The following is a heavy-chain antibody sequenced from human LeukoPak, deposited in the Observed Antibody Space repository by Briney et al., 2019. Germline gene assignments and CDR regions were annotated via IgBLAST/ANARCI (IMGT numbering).Heavy chain of an antibody. CDR3: ARLPVVPAAIIYYYYYYMDV. V-gene: IGHV3-48*01. CDR1: GFTFSSYS. D-gene: IGHD2-2*01. J-gene: IGHJ6*03. CDR2: ISSSSSTI. Sequence: GGSLRLSCAASGFTFSSYSMNWVRQAPGKGLDWVSYISSSSSTIYYADSVKGRFTISRDNAKNSLYLQMNSLRAEDTAVYYCARLPVVPAAIIYYYYYYMDVWGKGTTVTVSS.